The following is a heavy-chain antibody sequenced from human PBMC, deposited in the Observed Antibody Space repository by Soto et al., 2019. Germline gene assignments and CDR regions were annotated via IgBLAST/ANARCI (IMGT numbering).Heavy chain of an antibody. CDR3: ARAVAADGSY. CDR2: INQDGSQK. J-gene: IGHJ4*02. V-gene: IGHV3-7*01. Sequence: PGGSLRLSCVGSGFPLSSYWISWVRQAPGKGLEWVANINQDGSQKYFVDSVKGRFTISRDNAKNSVFLQMNSLRAEDTAVYYCARAVAADGSYWGQGTLVTVSS. CDR1: GFPLSSYW. D-gene: IGHD1-26*01.